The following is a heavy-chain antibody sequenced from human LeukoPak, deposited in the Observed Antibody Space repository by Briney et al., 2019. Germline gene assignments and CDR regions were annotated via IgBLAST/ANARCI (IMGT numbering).Heavy chain of an antibody. J-gene: IGHJ6*03. D-gene: IGHD2/OR15-2a*01. CDR1: GFTFSSYE. V-gene: IGHV3-53*01. CDR2: IYSGGST. Sequence: PGGSLRLSCAASGFTFSSYEMNWVRQAPGKGLEWVSVIYSGGSTYYADSVKGRFTISRDNSKNTLYLQMNSLRAEDTAVYYCARQNPGLFHYYYMDVWGKGTTVTISS. CDR3: ARQNPGLFHYYYMDV.